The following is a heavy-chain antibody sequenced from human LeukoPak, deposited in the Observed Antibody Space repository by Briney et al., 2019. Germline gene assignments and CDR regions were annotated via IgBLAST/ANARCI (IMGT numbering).Heavy chain of an antibody. D-gene: IGHD1-26*01. CDR1: GGYLNSGGVY. Sequence: SETLSLTCTVSGGYLNSGGVYWSWIRQSPGKGLEWLAYMYHSGSTYYSPSLKSRASISLDKSKNQIFLKLYSVTAADTAVYYCARVGPSVVVGVLDYWGQGTLVTVSS. CDR2: MYHSGST. V-gene: IGHV4-30-4*01. CDR3: ARVGPSVVVGVLDY. J-gene: IGHJ4*02.